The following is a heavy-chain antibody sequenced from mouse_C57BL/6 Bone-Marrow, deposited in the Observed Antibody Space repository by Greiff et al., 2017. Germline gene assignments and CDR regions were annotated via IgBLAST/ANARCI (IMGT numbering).Heavy chain of an antibody. CDR3: RRGNSMYYFDY. D-gene: IGHD2-10*02. CDR1: GYTFTDYY. Sequence: EVQLQQSGPELVKPGASVKISCKASGYTFTDYYMNWVKQSHGTSLEWIGDINPNSGGTSYNQKFKGKATLTVDKSSSTAYMERRSLTSEDSAVYYCRRGNSMYYFDYWGQGTTLTVSS. CDR2: INPNSGGT. V-gene: IGHV1-26*01. J-gene: IGHJ2*01.